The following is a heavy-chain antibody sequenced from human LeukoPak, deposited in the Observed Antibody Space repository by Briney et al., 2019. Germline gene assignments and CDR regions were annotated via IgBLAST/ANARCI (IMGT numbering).Heavy chain of an antibody. CDR2: INPNSGGT. CDR1: GYTFTGYY. Sequence: ASVKVSCKASGYTFTGYYMHWVRQAPGQGLEWMGWINPNSGGTNYAQKFQGRVTMTRDTSISTAYMELSRLRSDDTAVYYCARASLEWGRRGEYYYYMDVWGKGTTVTVSS. CDR3: ARASLEWGRRGEYYYYMDV. D-gene: IGHD3-3*01. J-gene: IGHJ6*03. V-gene: IGHV1-2*02.